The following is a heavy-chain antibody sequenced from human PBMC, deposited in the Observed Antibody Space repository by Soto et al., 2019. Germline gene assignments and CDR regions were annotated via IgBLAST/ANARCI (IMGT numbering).Heavy chain of an antibody. D-gene: IGHD6-6*01. CDR2: LYSGDSGTT. Sequence: GGSLRLSCVASGFTVSSNYMTWVRQAPGKGLEWVSVLYSGDSGTTFYADSVKGRFTISRDNAKNSLYLQMNSLRAEDTAVYYCARSRIAARPGVFDYWGQGTLVTVSS. V-gene: IGHV3-66*01. CDR3: ARSRIAARPGVFDY. CDR1: GFTVSSNY. J-gene: IGHJ4*02.